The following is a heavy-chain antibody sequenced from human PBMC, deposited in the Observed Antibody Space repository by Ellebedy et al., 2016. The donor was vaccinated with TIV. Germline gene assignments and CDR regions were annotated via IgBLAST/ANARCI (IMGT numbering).Heavy chain of an antibody. D-gene: IGHD6-13*01. Sequence: SETLSLXXTVSGGSISSYYWSWIRQPPGKGLEWIGYIYYSGSTNYNPSLKSRVTISVDTSKDQFSLKLSSVTAADTAVYYCARGGGSSYKGAFDIWGQGTMVTVSS. CDR1: GGSISSYY. CDR2: IYYSGST. J-gene: IGHJ3*02. CDR3: ARGGGSSYKGAFDI. V-gene: IGHV4-59*12.